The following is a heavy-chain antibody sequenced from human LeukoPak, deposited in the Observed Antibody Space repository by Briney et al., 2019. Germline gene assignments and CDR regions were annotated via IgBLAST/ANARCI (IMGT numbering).Heavy chain of an antibody. J-gene: IGHJ4*02. CDR3: ARREWGGGPSALGV. CDR1: GGSFSNYY. Sequence: SSETLSLTCAVYGGSFSNYYWSWIRQPPGKRLEWIAEILHSGSTNYNSSLKSRVTISVDTSKKQFSLRLNSVTAADTGLYYCARREWGGGPSALGVWGQGTLVTVSS. CDR2: ILHSGST. V-gene: IGHV4-34*12. D-gene: IGHD4-23*01.